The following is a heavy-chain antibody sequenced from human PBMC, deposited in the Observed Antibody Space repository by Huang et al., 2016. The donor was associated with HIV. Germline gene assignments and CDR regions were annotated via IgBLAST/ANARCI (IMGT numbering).Heavy chain of an antibody. Sequence: QVQLVESGGGAVQPGGSLRLSCSAAGFTFSSFGMHWVRQPPGQGLQWLTFIRYDGSKTTYAESVKGRFTIARDNSDNTLFLQMDTLTSDDTAMYYCAKDEKKFCTGGSCNPSNIDSWGQGTLVTVSS. CDR2: IRYDGSKT. CDR3: AKDEKKFCTGGSCNPSNIDS. D-gene: IGHD2-8*02. J-gene: IGHJ4*02. CDR1: GFTFSSFG. V-gene: IGHV3-30*02.